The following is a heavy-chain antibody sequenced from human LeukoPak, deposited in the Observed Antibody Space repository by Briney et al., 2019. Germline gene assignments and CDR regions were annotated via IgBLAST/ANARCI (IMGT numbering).Heavy chain of an antibody. CDR1: GLNFPGNA. V-gene: IGHV3-49*03. D-gene: IGHD3-3*01. CDR3: TGSGFEN. CDR2: IRGESCGGAA. J-gene: IGHJ4*02. Sequence: GGSLRLSCTVSGLNFPGNAINWFRQPPGKGLGWVGYIRGESCGGAADFAPSVRDRFTLSRDDSKSSAYLQMNNLKIDDTAVYYCTGSGFENWGQGNPV.